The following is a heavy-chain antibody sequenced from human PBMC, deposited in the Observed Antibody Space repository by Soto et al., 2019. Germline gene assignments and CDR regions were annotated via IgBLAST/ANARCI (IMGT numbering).Heavy chain of an antibody. Sequence: GGSLRLSCAASVFTFTTSVMSWVRQAPGKGLQWVSSISGSGDRTYYADSVKGRFTVSRDNSKNTLYLDMNTVTADDTALYYCTWSLVARDAFDEWGQGTMVTVSS. V-gene: IGHV3-23*01. CDR1: VFTFTTSV. J-gene: IGHJ3*01. CDR3: TWSLVARDAFDE. CDR2: ISGSGDRT. D-gene: IGHD5-12*01.